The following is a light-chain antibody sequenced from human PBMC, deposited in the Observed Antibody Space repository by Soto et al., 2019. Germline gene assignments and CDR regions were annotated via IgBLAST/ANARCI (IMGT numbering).Light chain of an antibody. Sequence: DNVLTQSPGTLSLSPGERATLSCRASQSLKKTYLAWYQQKPGQAPRLLIYGASRRATGIPDRFSGSGSGTDFTLTISRLEPEDFTVYYCQQYSSSPQTFGQGTKVDIK. CDR2: GAS. V-gene: IGKV3-20*01. CDR3: QQYSSSPQT. CDR1: QSLKKTY. J-gene: IGKJ1*01.